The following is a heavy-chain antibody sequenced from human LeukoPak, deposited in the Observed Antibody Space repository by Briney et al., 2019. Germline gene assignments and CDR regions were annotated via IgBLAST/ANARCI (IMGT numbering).Heavy chain of an antibody. CDR1: GYTFTGYY. J-gene: IGHJ4*02. Sequence: GASVKVSCKASGYTFTGYYMHWVRQAPGQGLEWMGWINPNSGGTNYAQKSQGRVTMTRDTSISTAYMELSRLRSDDTAVYYCARDIEGVEDSSAPTHYWGQGTLVTVSS. CDR2: INPNSGGT. D-gene: IGHD3-22*01. CDR3: ARDIEGVEDSSAPTHY. V-gene: IGHV1-2*02.